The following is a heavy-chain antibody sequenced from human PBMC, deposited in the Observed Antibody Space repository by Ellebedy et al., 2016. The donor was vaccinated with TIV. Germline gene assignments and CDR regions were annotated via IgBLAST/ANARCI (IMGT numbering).Heavy chain of an antibody. CDR2: VNGGGLVI. Sequence: PGGSLRLSCTASGFTFSSYAMSWVRQAPGKGLEWVAGVNGGGLVIAYADSVKGRFTISRDNSKNTMDLQMNSLRADDTAVYYCASELVGTTDFDYWGQGTLVTVSS. V-gene: IGHV3-23*01. CDR1: GFTFSSYA. CDR3: ASELVGTTDFDY. D-gene: IGHD1-26*01. J-gene: IGHJ4*02.